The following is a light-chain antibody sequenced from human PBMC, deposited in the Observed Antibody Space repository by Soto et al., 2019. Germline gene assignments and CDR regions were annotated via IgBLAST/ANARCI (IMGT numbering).Light chain of an antibody. CDR3: QQYNNWWT. V-gene: IGKV3-15*01. CDR2: GAS. Sequence: EIVMTQSPATLSVSPGERATLSCRASQSVSSNLAWYQQKPGQAPRLLIYGASTRANGMPARFSGSGSGTEFTRTISSLQSEEFAVYYCQQYNNWWTFGQRTKEEIK. J-gene: IGKJ1*01. CDR1: QSVSSN.